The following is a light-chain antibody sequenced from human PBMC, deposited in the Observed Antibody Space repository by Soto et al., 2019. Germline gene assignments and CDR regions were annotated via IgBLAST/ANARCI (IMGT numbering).Light chain of an antibody. CDR1: QSISSW. CDR3: QQLNSYPQT. J-gene: IGKJ5*01. V-gene: IGKV1-5*01. CDR2: DAS. Sequence: DIQMTQSPSTLSASVVDRVTITCRASQSISSWLAWYQQKPGKAPKLLIYDASSLESGVPSRFSGSGSGTEFTLTISSLQPDDFATYFCQQLNSYPQTFGQGTRLE.